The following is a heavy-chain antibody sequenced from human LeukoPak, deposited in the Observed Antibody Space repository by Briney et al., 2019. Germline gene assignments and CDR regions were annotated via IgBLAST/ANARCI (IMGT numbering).Heavy chain of an antibody. J-gene: IGHJ4*02. CDR1: GGSISSYY. Sequence: PSETLSLTCTVPGGSISSYYWSWIRQPPGKGLEWIGYIYYSGSTNYNPSLKSRVTISVDTSKNQFSLKLSSVTAADTAVYYCARDISDYWGQGTLVTVSS. CDR2: IYYSGST. CDR3: ARDISDY. V-gene: IGHV4-59*01.